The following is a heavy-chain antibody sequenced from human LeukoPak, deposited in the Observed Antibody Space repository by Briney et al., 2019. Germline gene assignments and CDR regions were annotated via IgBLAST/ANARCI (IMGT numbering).Heavy chain of an antibody. J-gene: IGHJ4*02. CDR3: ARGQRGRVGGYSYGIFDY. D-gene: IGHD5-18*01. Sequence: ASVKVSCKASGYTFTSYDINWVRQATGQGLEWMGWISAYNGNTNYAQKLQGRVTMTTDTSTSTAYMELRSLRSDDTAVYYCARGQRGRVGGYSYGIFDYWGQGTLVTVSS. V-gene: IGHV1-18*01. CDR2: ISAYNGNT. CDR1: GYTFTSYD.